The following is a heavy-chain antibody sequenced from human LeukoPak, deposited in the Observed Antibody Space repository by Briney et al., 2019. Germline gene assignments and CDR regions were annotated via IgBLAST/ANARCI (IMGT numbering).Heavy chain of an antibody. V-gene: IGHV3-21*01. D-gene: IGHD3-10*01. CDR1: GFTFSSYS. Sequence: GGSLRLSCAASGFTFSSYSMNWVRQAPGKGLEWVSSISGSSSYIYYADSVKGRFTISRDNAKNSLYLQMNSLRAEDTAVYYCARDSYYGSGSSNWYFDLWGRGTLVTVSS. CDR2: ISGSSSYI. CDR3: ARDSYYGSGSSNWYFDL. J-gene: IGHJ2*01.